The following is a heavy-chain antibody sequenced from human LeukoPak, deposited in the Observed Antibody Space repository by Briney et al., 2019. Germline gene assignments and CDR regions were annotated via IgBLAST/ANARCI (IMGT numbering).Heavy chain of an antibody. CDR3: ATISSGGDSPVRAFDI. CDR2: INPSGGST. CDR1: GYTFTSYY. V-gene: IGHV1-46*01. Sequence: ASVKVSCKASGYTFTSYYMHWVRQAPGQGLEWMGIINPSGGSTSYAQKFQGRVTMTRDTSTSTVYMELSSLRSEDTAVYYCATISSGGDSPVRAFDIWGQGTMVTVSS. D-gene: IGHD2-2*01. J-gene: IGHJ3*02.